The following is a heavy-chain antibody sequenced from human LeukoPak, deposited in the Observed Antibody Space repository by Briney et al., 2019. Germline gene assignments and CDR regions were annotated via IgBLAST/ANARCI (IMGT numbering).Heavy chain of an antibody. Sequence: GGSLRLSCAASGFTFSTYSMNWVRQAPGKGLQWISYITPSSNTIYYAGSVKGRFTISRDNAKNSLFLQMNSLRAEDTAVYYCARARGGSGSRPLDYWGQGTLVTVSS. CDR3: ARARGGSGSRPLDY. D-gene: IGHD1-26*01. CDR1: GFTFSTYS. CDR2: ITPSSNTI. V-gene: IGHV3-48*01. J-gene: IGHJ4*02.